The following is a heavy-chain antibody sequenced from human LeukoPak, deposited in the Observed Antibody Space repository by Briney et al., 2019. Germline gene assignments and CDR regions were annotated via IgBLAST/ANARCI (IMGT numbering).Heavy chain of an antibody. Sequence: ASVKVSCKASGYTFTSYGINWVRQATGQGLEWMGWMNPNSGNTGYAQKFQGRVTITRNTSISTAYMELSSLRSEDTAVYYCARGLEGCSSTSCRGPPQGDWFDPWGQGTLVTVSS. CDR2: MNPNSGNT. D-gene: IGHD2-2*01. CDR1: GYTFTSYG. J-gene: IGHJ5*02. CDR3: ARGLEGCSSTSCRGPPQGDWFDP. V-gene: IGHV1-8*03.